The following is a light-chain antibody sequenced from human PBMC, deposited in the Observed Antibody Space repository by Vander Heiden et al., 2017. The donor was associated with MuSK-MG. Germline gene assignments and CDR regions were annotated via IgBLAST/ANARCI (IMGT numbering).Light chain of an antibody. J-gene: IGLJ2*01. CDR1: KLGDKY. CDR2: QDN. V-gene: IGLV3-1*01. Sequence: SYELTQSPSVSVSPGQTASIPRSGDKLGDKYVCWYQQKPGQSPVLVISQDNKRPSGIPERISGSNSGNTATLTISGTQAMDEADYYCQAWDSSTVVFGGGTKLTVL. CDR3: QAWDSSTVV.